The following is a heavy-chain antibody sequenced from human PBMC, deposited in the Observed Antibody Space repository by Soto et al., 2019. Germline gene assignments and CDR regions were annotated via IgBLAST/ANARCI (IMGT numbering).Heavy chain of an antibody. Sequence: EVQLVESGGGLVKPGGSLRLSCAASGFTFSSYSMNWVRQAPGKGLEWVSSISSSSSYIYYADSVKGRFTISRDNAKNSLYLKMNSLRAEDTAVYYCAREQHGYSYGDGLGYWGQGTLVTVSS. CDR3: AREQHGYSYGDGLGY. CDR2: ISSSSSYI. CDR1: GFTFSSYS. D-gene: IGHD5-18*01. V-gene: IGHV3-21*01. J-gene: IGHJ4*02.